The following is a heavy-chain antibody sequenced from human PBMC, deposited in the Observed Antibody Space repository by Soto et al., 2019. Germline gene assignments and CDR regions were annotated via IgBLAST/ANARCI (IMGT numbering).Heavy chain of an antibody. CDR1: GFTLSSSV. CDR3: AKEGHTSGRCGCFNI. CDR2: ISVDGRND. J-gene: IGHJ3*02. V-gene: IGHV3-30*18. D-gene: IGHD6-19*01. Sequence: SLGLSCEASGFTLSSSVMHWVRQAPGKRLEWLSVISVDGRNDLHAGAVKGRFTISRDISKNMVYLQMNDLRPDDTAMYFCAKEGHTSGRCGCFNIWGQGXMVTV.